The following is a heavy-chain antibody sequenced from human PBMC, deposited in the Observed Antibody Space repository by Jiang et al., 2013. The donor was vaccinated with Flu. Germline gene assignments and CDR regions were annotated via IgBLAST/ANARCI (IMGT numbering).Heavy chain of an antibody. D-gene: IGHD5-24*01. J-gene: IGHJ4*02. V-gene: IGHV1-69*04. CDR3: ARGGDGYNMYYFDY. CDR2: IIPILGIA. Sequence: WMGRIIPILGIANYAQKFQGRVTITADKSTSTAYMELSSLRSEDTAVYYCARGGDGYNMYYFDYWGQGTLVTVSS.